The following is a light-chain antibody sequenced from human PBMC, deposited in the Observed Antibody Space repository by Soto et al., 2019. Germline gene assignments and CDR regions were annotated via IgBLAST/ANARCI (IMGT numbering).Light chain of an antibody. CDR1: SSNIGAGFD. V-gene: IGLV1-40*01. Sequence: QSALTQPPSVSGAPGQRVTIACTGSSSNIGAGFDVQWYQHLPGTAPKLLIYGNNKRPSGVPDRFSGSKSGTSASLAITGLQAEDEGDYYCQSNEASLTVTFGGGTKLTVL. J-gene: IGLJ2*01. CDR2: GNN. CDR3: QSNEASLTVT.